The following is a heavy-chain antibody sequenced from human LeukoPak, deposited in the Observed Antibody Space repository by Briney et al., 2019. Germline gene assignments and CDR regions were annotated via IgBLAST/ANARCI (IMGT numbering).Heavy chain of an antibody. V-gene: IGHV5-51*01. J-gene: IGHJ4*02. Sequence: GESLKISCQTSGYLFTTYWIGWVRQMPGKGLEWIGIIYPGDSDTRYSPSFQGQVTISADKSISTAYLQWSSLKASDTAMYYCARPHTLGRITKYYFDYWGQGTLVTVSS. CDR1: GYLFTTYW. CDR3: ARPHTLGRITKYYFDY. D-gene: IGHD3-16*01. CDR2: IYPGDSDT.